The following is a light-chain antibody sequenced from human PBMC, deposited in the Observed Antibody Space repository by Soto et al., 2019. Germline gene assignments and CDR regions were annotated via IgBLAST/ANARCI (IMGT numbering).Light chain of an antibody. Sequence: VVMTQSPLSLPVTLGQPASISCRSSQSLVHSGGNTYLNWFQQRPGQSPRRLIYEVSNRDSGVADGFSGSGSGSGFTLKISRVEAEDVGIFFCMRGTHWPYTFGQGTKLESK. V-gene: IGKV2-30*02. CDR2: EVS. CDR1: QSLVHSGGNTY. CDR3: MRGTHWPYT. J-gene: IGKJ2*01.